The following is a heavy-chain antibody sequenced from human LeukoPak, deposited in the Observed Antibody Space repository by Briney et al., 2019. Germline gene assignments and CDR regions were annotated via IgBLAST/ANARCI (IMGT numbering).Heavy chain of an antibody. D-gene: IGHD6-13*01. J-gene: IGHJ5*02. CDR1: GFTFSSYA. Sequence: GGSLRLSCAASGFTFSSYAMSWVRQAPGKGLEWVSGISGSGGTTYYADSVKGRFTISRDNSKNTLYLQMNSLRAEDTAVYFCAKDQGVAAAGTNSNWFDPWGQGTLVTVSS. V-gene: IGHV3-23*01. CDR2: ISGSGGTT. CDR3: AKDQGVAAAGTNSNWFDP.